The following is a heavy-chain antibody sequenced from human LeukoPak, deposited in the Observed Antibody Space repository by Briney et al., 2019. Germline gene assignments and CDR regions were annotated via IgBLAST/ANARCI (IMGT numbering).Heavy chain of an antibody. Sequence: SETLTLMCTVSGGSIRIRPLYWGWIRQPPGKRLEWIGSVDDSGTTYNNPSLKSRLTISVDTSKNHFSLKLSSVTAADTAVYFCARGVNSGRYYPSCWFDHWGQGTLVTVSS. CDR1: GGSIRIRPLY. CDR2: VDDSGTT. D-gene: IGHD1-26*01. CDR3: ARGVNSGRYYPSCWFDH. V-gene: IGHV4-39*02. J-gene: IGHJ5*02.